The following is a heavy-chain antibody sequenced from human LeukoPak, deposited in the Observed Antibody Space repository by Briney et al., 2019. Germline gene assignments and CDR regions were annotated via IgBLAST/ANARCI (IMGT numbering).Heavy chain of an antibody. Sequence: GGSQRLSCAASGFTFSSSAMTWVRQAPGKGLEWISAISGSGGSTYYADSVKGRFTISRDNSKNMLNLQMNSLRAEDTAIFFFVKQKTAYEILTGSNWFDPWGQGTLVTVSS. CDR1: GFTFSSSA. CDR2: ISGSGGST. CDR3: VKQKTAYEILTGSNWFDP. D-gene: IGHD3-9*01. V-gene: IGHV3-23*01. J-gene: IGHJ5*02.